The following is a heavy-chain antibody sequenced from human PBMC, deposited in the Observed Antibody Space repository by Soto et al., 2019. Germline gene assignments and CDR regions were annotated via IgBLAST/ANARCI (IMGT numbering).Heavy chain of an antibody. D-gene: IGHD2-21*01. CDR3: VRDFRHSDY. CDR1: GFWLSDFW. V-gene: IGHV3-74*01. J-gene: IGHJ4*02. CDR2: INEDGRVT. Sequence: EVQLVESGGGLVQPGGSLRLSCAASGFWLSDFWMHWVRQVPGKGLVWVARINEDGRVTNYADSVQGRFTLSRDNAKNTGFLQMNSARVDDTSVYFRVRDFRHSDYWGQGTLVTVSS.